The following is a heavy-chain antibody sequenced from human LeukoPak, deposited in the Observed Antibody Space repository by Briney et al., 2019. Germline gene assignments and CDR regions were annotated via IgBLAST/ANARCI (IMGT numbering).Heavy chain of an antibody. J-gene: IGHJ4*02. D-gene: IGHD6-19*01. CDR3: ARDLVDSSGWYVIGYGY. CDR1: GGTFSSYA. CDR2: IISILGIA. Sequence: ASVKVSCKACGGTFSSYAISWVRQAPGQGLEWMGRIISILGIANYAQKFHGRVTITADKSTSTAYMELSSLRSEDTAVYYCARDLVDSSGWYVIGYGYWGQGTLVTVSS. V-gene: IGHV1-69*04.